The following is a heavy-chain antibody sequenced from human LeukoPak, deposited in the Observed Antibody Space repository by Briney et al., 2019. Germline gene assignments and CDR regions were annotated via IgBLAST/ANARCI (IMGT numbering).Heavy chain of an antibody. J-gene: IGHJ2*01. CDR2: IYHSGST. CDR1: GYSNSSGYY. Sequence: PSETLSLTCTVSGYSNSSGYYWGWIRQPPGRGLEWIGSIYHSGSTYYNPSLKSRVTISVDTSKNQFSLKLSSVTAADTAVYYCARTQDYGDYATYWYFDLWGRGTLVTVSS. V-gene: IGHV4-38-2*02. D-gene: IGHD4-17*01. CDR3: ARTQDYGDYATYWYFDL.